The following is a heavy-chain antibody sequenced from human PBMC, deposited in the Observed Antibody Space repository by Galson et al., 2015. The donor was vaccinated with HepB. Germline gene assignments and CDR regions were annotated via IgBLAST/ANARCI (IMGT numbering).Heavy chain of an antibody. CDR3: ARRMGARFTPPDYYYYMDV. J-gene: IGHJ6*03. CDR2: INPYHGAT. V-gene: IGHV1-2*02. CDR1: GYSFTDYY. D-gene: IGHD3-3*01. Sequence: SVKVSCKASGYSFTDYYIHWVRQAPGQGLEWMGWINPYHGATRFAPKFQGRVTMTRDTSISTVYMEMSRLTSDDTAVYFCARRMGARFTPPDYYYYMDVWGKGTTVTVSS.